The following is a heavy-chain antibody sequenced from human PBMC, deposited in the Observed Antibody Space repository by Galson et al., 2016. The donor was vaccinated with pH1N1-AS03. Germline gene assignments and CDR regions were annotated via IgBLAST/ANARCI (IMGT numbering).Heavy chain of an antibody. Sequence: SETLSLTCTVSGGSISSYYWSWIRQPPGKGLEWIGHIYYSGTTNHNPSLTSRVTILVDTSKNQFSLKLTSVTAADTAVYYCARHNSTGDYGGSHWYVDRWVRCTLVTVSS. CDR3: ARHNSTGDYGGSHWYVDR. J-gene: IGHJ2*01. D-gene: IGHD4-23*01. CDR1: GGSISSYY. V-gene: IGHV4-59*08. CDR2: IYYSGTT.